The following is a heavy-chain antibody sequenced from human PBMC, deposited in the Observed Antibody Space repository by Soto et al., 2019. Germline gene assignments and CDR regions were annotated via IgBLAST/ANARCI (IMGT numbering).Heavy chain of an antibody. V-gene: IGHV3-49*03. CDR2: IRSKAYGGTT. CDR3: TRAILFYDSSGYYPYYFDY. J-gene: IGHJ4*02. CDR1: GFTFGDYA. D-gene: IGHD3-22*01. Sequence: SLRLSCTASGFTFGDYAMSWFRQAPGKGLEWVGFIRSKAYGGTTEHAASVKGRFTISRDDSKSIAYLQMNSLKTEDTAVYYCTRAILFYDSSGYYPYYFDYWAQGTLVTVSS.